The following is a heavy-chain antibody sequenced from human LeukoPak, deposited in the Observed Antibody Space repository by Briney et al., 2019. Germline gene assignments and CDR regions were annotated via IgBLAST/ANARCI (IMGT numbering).Heavy chain of an antibody. CDR3: ARVMYYFDY. J-gene: IGHJ4*02. V-gene: IGHV4-34*01. CDR1: GGSFSGYY. CDR2: INHSGST. Sequence: SETLSLTCAVYGGSFSGYYWSWIRQPPGKGLEWIGEINHSGSTNYNPSLKSRGTISVDTSKNQFSLRLSSVTAADTAVYYCARVMYYFDYWGQGTLVTVSS.